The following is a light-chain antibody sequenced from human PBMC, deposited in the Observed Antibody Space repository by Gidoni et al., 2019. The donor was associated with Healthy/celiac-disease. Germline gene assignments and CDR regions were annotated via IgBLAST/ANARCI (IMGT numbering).Light chain of an antibody. Sequence: IVLTQSPGTLSLSPGERATLSCRASQSVSSSYLAWYQQKPGQAPRLLIYGASSRATGIPDRFSGSGSGKDFTRTISRLEPEDFAVYYCQQYGSSPPTFGQGTKVEIK. CDR3: QQYGSSPPT. J-gene: IGKJ1*01. CDR2: GAS. V-gene: IGKV3-20*01. CDR1: QSVSSSY.